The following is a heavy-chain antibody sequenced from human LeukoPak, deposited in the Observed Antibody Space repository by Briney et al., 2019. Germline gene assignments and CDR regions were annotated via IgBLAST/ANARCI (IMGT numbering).Heavy chain of an antibody. V-gene: IGHV3-9*01. CDR3: AKDWGGGCSSSSCSETAIYNYGMDL. D-gene: IGHD2-2*01. CDR2: ISWNSGRV. J-gene: IGHJ6*02. Sequence: GGSLRLSCAASGFIFDDYAMHWVRQAPGKGLEWVSGISWNSGRVDYADSVKGRFTISRDNAENSLHLQMSSLRPEDTALYYCAKDWGGGCSSSSCSETAIYNYGMDLWGQGTTVTVSS. CDR1: GFIFDDYA.